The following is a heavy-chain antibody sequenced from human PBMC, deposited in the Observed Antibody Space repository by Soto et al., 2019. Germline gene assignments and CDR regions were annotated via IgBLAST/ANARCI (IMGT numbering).Heavy chain of an antibody. CDR3: ARDVGYSHGIDV. J-gene: IGHJ6*02. Sequence: QVQLVQSGAEVKKPGASVKVSCKASGYTFTNYGISWVRQAPGQGLEWMGWMSAYNGNTNYAQKLQGRVTMTTDTSTRTGYMELRSLTSDDTAVYYCARDVGYSHGIDVCGQCTTCTVSS. V-gene: IGHV1-18*01. D-gene: IGHD1-26*01. CDR1: GYTFTNYG. CDR2: MSAYNGNT.